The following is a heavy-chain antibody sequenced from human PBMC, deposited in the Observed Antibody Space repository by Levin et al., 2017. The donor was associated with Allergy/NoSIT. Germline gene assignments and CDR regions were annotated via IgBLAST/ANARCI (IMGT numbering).Heavy chain of an antibody. V-gene: IGHV3-23*01. CDR1: GFTFSSYA. J-gene: IGHJ4*02. D-gene: IGHD3-22*01. Sequence: GGSLRLSCAASGFTFSSYAMSWVRQAPGKGLEWVSAISGSGGSTYYADSVKGRFTISRDNSKNTLYLQMNSLRAEDTAVYYCAKDPLRFGPRRPLDSSGDPPFDYWGQGTLVTVSS. CDR2: ISGSGGST. CDR3: AKDPLRFGPRRPLDSSGDPPFDY.